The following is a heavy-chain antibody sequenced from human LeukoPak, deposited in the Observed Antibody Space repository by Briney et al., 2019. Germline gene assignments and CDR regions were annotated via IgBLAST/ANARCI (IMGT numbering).Heavy chain of an antibody. Sequence: GGSLRLSCAASGFTFDDYAMHWVRQAPGKGLEWVANIRQDGSEIYYVDSVKGRFTISRDNAKNSLYLQMNSLRAEDTAVYCCARVDFYSSVWYWDYWGQGTLVTVSS. CDR1: GFTFDDYA. CDR2: IRQDGSEI. D-gene: IGHD6-19*01. CDR3: ARVDFYSSVWYWDY. J-gene: IGHJ4*02. V-gene: IGHV3-7*04.